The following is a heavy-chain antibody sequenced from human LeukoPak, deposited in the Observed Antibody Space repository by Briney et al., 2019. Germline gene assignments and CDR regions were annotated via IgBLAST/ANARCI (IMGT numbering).Heavy chain of an antibody. Sequence: ASVKVSCKASGYTFTSYYMHWVRQAPGQGLEWMGIINPSGGSTSYAQKFQGRVTMTRDTSTSTVYMELSSLRSEDTAVYYCARAKPVRGVSQPGGAFDIWGQGIMVTVSS. CDR2: INPSGGST. CDR1: GYTFTSYY. J-gene: IGHJ3*02. D-gene: IGHD2-8*01. V-gene: IGHV1-46*01. CDR3: ARAKPVRGVSQPGGAFDI.